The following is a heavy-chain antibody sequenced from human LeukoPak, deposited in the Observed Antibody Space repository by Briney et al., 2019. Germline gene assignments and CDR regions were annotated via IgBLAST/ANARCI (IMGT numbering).Heavy chain of an antibody. Sequence: PSETLSLTCTVSGGSISSYYWSWIRQPAGKGLEWIGRIYTSGSTNYNPSLKSRVTMSVDTSKNQFSLKVSSVTAADTAVYYCARGREVCGGDCYAFDSWGQGTLVTVSS. J-gene: IGHJ4*02. CDR3: ARGREVCGGDCYAFDS. CDR2: IYTSGST. D-gene: IGHD2-21*02. CDR1: GGSISSYY. V-gene: IGHV4-4*07.